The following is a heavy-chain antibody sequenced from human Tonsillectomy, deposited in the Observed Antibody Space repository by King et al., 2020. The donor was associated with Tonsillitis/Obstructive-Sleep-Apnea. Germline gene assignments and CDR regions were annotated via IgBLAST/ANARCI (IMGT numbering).Heavy chain of an antibody. V-gene: IGHV3-23*04. CDR2: ISGRGDIT. Sequence: VQLVESGGGLAQPGGSLRVSCAASGFTFYSYAMSWVGQAPGKGLEWVSTISGRGDITDYADSVKGRLTISRDNSKNTLSLQMDGLRVEDTAVYYCAKARVGTGYGFDSWGQGTLVTVSS. J-gene: IGHJ4*02. CDR1: GFTFYSYA. D-gene: IGHD3-9*01. CDR3: AKARVGTGYGFDS.